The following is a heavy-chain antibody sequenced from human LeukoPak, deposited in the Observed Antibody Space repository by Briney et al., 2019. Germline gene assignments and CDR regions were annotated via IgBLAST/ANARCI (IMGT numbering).Heavy chain of an antibody. V-gene: IGHV3-30*04. D-gene: IGHD3-9*01. CDR3: AREGHYDILTGYSPVEYYFYYMDV. J-gene: IGHJ6*03. Sequence: PGRSLRLSCEASGFTFSHYGIRWVRQTPGKGLEWVAAISSDGVEKHYADSVKGRFTISRDNSKSTLYLQMNSLRAEDTALYYCAREGHYDILTGYSPVEYYFYYMDVWGKGTTVTVSS. CDR2: ISSDGVEK. CDR1: GFTFSHYG.